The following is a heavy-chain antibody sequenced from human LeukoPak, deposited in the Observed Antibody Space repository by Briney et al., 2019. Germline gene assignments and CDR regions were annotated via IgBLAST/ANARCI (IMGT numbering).Heavy chain of an antibody. J-gene: IGHJ4*02. V-gene: IGHV3-23*01. CDR3: AKDPARMVRGASDDY. Sequence: GGSLRLSCAASGFTFSSYAMSWVRQAPGKGLEWVSAISGSGGSTYYADSVKGRFTISRDNSKNTLYLQMNSLRAEDTAVYYCAKDPARMVRGASDDYWGQGTLVTVSS. D-gene: IGHD3-10*01. CDR2: ISGSGGST. CDR1: GFTFSSYA.